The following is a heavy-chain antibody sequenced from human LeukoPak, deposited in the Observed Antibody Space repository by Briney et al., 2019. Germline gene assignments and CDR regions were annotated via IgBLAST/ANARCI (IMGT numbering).Heavy chain of an antibody. V-gene: IGHV3-30*04. J-gene: IGHJ4*02. CDR3: ARDSIVVVVAATELDY. CDR2: ISYDGSNK. D-gene: IGHD2-15*01. Sequence: PGRSLRLSCAASGFTFSSYAMHWVRQAPGKGLEWVAVISYDGSNKYYADSVKGRFTISRDNSKNTLYLQMNSLRAEDTAVYYCARDSIVVVVAATELDYWGQGTLVTVSS. CDR1: GFTFSSYA.